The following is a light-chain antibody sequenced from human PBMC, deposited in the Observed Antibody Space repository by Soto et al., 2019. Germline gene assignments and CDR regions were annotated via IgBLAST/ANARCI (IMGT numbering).Light chain of an antibody. J-gene: IGLJ3*02. Sequence: QSVLTQPPSVSAAPGQTVTISCSGSSSNIGDNYVSWYQQLPGTAPKLLISEDYNRPSGIPDRFSGSKTGTSAALGITGLQTGDEGDYFCGTWDNSLTAWVFGGGTKLTVL. CDR2: EDY. CDR3: GTWDNSLTAWV. CDR1: SSNIGDNY. V-gene: IGLV1-51*02.